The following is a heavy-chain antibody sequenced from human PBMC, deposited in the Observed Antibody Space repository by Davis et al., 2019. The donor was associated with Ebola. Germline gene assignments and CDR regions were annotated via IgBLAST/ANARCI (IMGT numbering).Heavy chain of an antibody. D-gene: IGHD2/OR15-2a*01. CDR2: IYSGGST. Sequence: GESLKISCAASGFSVSRNYMSWVRQAPGKGLEWVSVIYSGGSTYYADSMKGRFTISRDNSKNTLYLQMNSLRAEDTAVYYCAKVLDLFFDYWGQGTLVTVSS. J-gene: IGHJ4*02. CDR1: GFSVSRNY. CDR3: AKVLDLFFDY. V-gene: IGHV3-53*01.